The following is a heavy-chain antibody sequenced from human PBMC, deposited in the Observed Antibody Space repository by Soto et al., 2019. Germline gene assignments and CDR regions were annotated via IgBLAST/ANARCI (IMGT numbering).Heavy chain of an antibody. J-gene: IGHJ6*02. CDR3: ARDPRNGGNSGYYYGMDV. Sequence: SVKVSCKASGYTFTSYGISWVRQAPGQGLEWMGWISAYNGNTNYAQKLQGRVTMTTDTSTSTAYMELRSLRSDDTAVYYCARDPRNGGNSGYYYGMDVWGQGTTVTSP. CDR1: GYTFTSYG. D-gene: IGHD2-21*02. V-gene: IGHV1-18*01. CDR2: ISAYNGNT.